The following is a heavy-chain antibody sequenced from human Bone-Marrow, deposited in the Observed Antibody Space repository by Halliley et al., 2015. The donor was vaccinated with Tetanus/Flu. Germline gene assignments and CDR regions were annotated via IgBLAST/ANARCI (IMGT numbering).Heavy chain of an antibody. D-gene: IGHD4-17*01. CDR3: ASEDPAPVTVTVAYGLDV. CDR1: GYTLTELS. CDR2: FDREDGET. J-gene: IGHJ6*02. V-gene: IGHV1-24*01. Sequence: QLVQSGAEVKKPGASVKVSCNVSGYTLTELSIHWVRQAPGKGLEWMGGFDREDGETKYAKKFQGRVTMTEDTSTDTAYMELSSLTPGVTSFYYCASEDPAPVTVTVAYGLDVWGQGTPVTVSS.